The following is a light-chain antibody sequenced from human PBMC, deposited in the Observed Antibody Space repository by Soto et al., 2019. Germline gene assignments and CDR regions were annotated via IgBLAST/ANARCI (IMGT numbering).Light chain of an antibody. V-gene: IGKV3-11*01. CDR3: QQRNIWPTVT. Sequence: EIVFTQSPATLSLSPGERATLSCRASPSVTNYLAWYQQKPGQAPRLVIYGAFNRANGIPARFSGSGSGTDLTLTISSLEPEDFAVYYCQQRNIWPTVTFGQGTRLEIK. CDR1: PSVTNY. CDR2: GAF. J-gene: IGKJ5*01.